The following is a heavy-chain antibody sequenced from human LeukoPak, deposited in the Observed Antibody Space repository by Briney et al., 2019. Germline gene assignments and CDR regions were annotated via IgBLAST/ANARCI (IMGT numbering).Heavy chain of an antibody. J-gene: IGHJ3*02. Sequence: SETLSLTCTVSGGSISSGGYYWSWIRQHPGKGLVWIGYIYYSGSTYYNPSLKSRVTKSVDTSKNQFSLKLSSVTAADTAVYYCARDIWFGELLNAFNIWGQGTMVTVSS. CDR3: ARDIWFGELLNAFNI. V-gene: IGHV4-31*03. D-gene: IGHD3-10*01. CDR2: IYYSGST. CDR1: GGSISSGGYY.